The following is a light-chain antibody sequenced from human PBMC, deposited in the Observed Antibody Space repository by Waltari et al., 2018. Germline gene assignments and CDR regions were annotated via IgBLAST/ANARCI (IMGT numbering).Light chain of an antibody. J-gene: IGKJ2*01. CDR2: AAS. V-gene: IGKV1-12*01. CDR1: QDVSNW. Sequence: DLQMTQSQSSVSASVGDRVTITCRASQDVSNWLAWYQQNPGKAPKFLIYAASSLQRGVPSRFSGSGSGTDFTLTISSLQPDDFATYYCQQANTFPYTFGQGTKVEIK. CDR3: QQANTFPYT.